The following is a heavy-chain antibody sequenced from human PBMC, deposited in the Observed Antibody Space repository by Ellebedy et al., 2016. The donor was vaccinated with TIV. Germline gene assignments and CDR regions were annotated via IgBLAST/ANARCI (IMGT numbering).Heavy chain of an antibody. CDR2: INPSGGST. J-gene: IGHJ4*02. D-gene: IGHD3-16*01. Sequence: AASVKVSCKASGFTFTSYYMHWVRQAPGQGLEWMGLINPSGGSTSYAQKFQGRVTMTRDTSTRTVYMELSSLRSEDTAVYYCARKGGDEAVVYIDYWGQGTLVTVSS. CDR3: ARKGGDEAVVYIDY. V-gene: IGHV1-46*01. CDR1: GFTFTSYY.